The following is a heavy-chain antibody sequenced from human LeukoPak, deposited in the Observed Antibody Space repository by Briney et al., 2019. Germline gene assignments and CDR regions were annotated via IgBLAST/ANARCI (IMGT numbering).Heavy chain of an antibody. D-gene: IGHD2-15*01. CDR3: ARSYCSGGSCQGWFSLFDY. J-gene: IGHJ4*02. CDR2: IYPGDSDT. Sequence: GESLKISCKGSGYSFTSYWIGWVRQMPGKGLEWMGIIYPGDSDTRYSPSFQGQVTISADKSISTAYLQWSSLKASDTAMYYRARSYCSGGSCQGWFSLFDYWGQGTLVTVSS. CDR1: GYSFTSYW. V-gene: IGHV5-51*01.